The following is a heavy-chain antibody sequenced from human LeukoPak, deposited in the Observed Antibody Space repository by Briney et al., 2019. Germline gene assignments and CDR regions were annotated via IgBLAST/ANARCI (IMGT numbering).Heavy chain of an antibody. J-gene: IGHJ4*02. D-gene: IGHD4-23*01. CDR2: IYYSGST. Sequence: SETLSLTCTVSGGSISSSSYYWSWIRQPPGKGLEWIGYIYYSGSTNYNPSLKSRVTISVDTSKNQFSLKLSSVTAADTAVYYCARLNGGMAGFDYWGQGTLVTVSS. CDR1: GGSISSSSYY. CDR3: ARLNGGMAGFDY. V-gene: IGHV4-61*05.